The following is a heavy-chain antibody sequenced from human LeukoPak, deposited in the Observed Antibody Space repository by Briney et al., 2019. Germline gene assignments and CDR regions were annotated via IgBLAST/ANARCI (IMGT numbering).Heavy chain of an antibody. CDR3: AKDSNSYTTYYYYGMDV. V-gene: IGHV3-23*01. J-gene: IGHJ6*02. CDR1: GFTFPSYA. Sequence: GGSLRLSCVASGFTFPSYAMAWVRQAPGKGLEWVASISRTGSDTYYPDSARGRFTISRDSSKNTLYLQMNSLRAEDTAVYYCAKDSNSYTTYYYYGMDVWGQGTTVTVSS. D-gene: IGHD4-23*01. CDR2: ISRTGSDT.